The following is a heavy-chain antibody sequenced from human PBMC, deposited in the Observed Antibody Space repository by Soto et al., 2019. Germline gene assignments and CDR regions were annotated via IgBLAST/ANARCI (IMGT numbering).Heavy chain of an antibody. CDR2: IKPDGSEK. D-gene: IGHD3-22*01. Sequence: EVQLVETGGGLVQPGGSLRLSCEASAFTLSSYWMSWVRQAPGKGLEWVANIKPDGSEKYYVDYVKGGFTISTDNHKNPLYLQMSTLSPEDTAIYYCARDYEFGFDIWGQGTLVTVSS. J-gene: IGHJ3*02. CDR3: ARDYEFGFDI. V-gene: IGHV3-7*01. CDR1: AFTLSSYW.